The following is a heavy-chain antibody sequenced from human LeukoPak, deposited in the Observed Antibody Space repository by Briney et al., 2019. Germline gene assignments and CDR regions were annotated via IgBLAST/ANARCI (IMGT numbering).Heavy chain of an antibody. CDR1: GGSISSYY. CDR2: IYYRGST. V-gene: IGHV4-59*01. D-gene: IGHD4-11*01. CDR3: ARGDYRSSYYYYGMDV. Sequence: PSETLSLTCTVSGGSISSYYWSWIRQPPGKGLEWIGYIYYRGSTTFNPSLKSRVTISVDASKKQFSLKLSSVTAADTAVYYCARGDYRSSYYYYGMDVWGQGTTVTVSS. J-gene: IGHJ6*02.